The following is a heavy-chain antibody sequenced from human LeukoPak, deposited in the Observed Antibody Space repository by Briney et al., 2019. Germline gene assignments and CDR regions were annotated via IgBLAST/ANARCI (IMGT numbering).Heavy chain of an antibody. V-gene: IGHV4-30-4*08. CDR1: GGSISSGDYY. CDR2: IYYSGNT. D-gene: IGHD3-3*01. CDR3: ARGGLRFGFDS. Sequence: PSETLSLTCTVSGGSISSGDYYWSWIRQPPGKGLEWIGYIYYSGNTYYNPPLKSRVTISINTSKNQFSLKLSSVTAADTAVYYCARGGLRFGFDSWGQGTLVTVSS. J-gene: IGHJ5*01.